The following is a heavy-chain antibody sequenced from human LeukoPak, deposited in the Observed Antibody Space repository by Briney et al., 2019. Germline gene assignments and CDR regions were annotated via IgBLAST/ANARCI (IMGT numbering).Heavy chain of an antibody. CDR2: FDPEDGET. D-gene: IGHD3-16*02. J-gene: IGHJ4*02. Sequence: ASVKVSCKVSGYTLTELSMHWVRQAPGKGLEWMGGFDPEDGETIYAQKFQGRVTMTEDTSTDTAYMELSSLRSEDTAVYYCATDPAMITFGGVIAELDTWSQGTLVTVSS. V-gene: IGHV1-24*01. CDR3: ATDPAMITFGGVIAELDT. CDR1: GYTLTELS.